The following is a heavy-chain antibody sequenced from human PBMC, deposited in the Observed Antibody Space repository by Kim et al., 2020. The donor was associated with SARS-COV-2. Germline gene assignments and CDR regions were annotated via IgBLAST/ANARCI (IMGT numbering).Heavy chain of an antibody. J-gene: IGHJ4*02. CDR2: ISSNGYYI. D-gene: IGHD5-18*01. Sequence: GGSLRLSCEASGFSFSRYTINWVRQAPGKGLVWVSSISSNGYYIYYADSVKGRFTISRDNARNSLSLQMNNLRAEDTAVYYCARECSSYGPSSSYSDRDYWGQGTLVTVSS. CDR3: ARECSSYGPSSSYSDRDY. CDR1: GFSFSRYT. V-gene: IGHV3-21*01.